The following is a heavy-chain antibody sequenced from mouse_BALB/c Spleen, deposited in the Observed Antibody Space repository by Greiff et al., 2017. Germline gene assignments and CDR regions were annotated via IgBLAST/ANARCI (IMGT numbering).Heavy chain of an antibody. V-gene: IGHV14-1*02. CDR3: ARAGPNFDY. CDR2: IDPENGNT. Sequence: EVQLQQSGAELVRPGALVKLSCKASGFNIKDYYMHWVKQRPEQGLEWIGWIDPENGNTIYDPKFQGKASITADTSSNTAYLQLSSLTSEDTAVYYCARAGPNFDYWGQGTTLTVSS. D-gene: IGHD3-3*01. J-gene: IGHJ2*01. CDR1: GFNIKDYY.